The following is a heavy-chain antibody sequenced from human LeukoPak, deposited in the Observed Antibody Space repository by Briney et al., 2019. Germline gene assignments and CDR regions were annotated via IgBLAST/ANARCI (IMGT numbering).Heavy chain of an antibody. CDR1: GFTFSSSP. CDR3: VPHINYSYQY. CDR2: ISSEGHNT. V-gene: IGHV3-64D*06. J-gene: IGHJ4*02. D-gene: IGHD5-18*01. Sequence: GGSLRLSCSASGFTFSSSPMHWVRQAPGKTLEYVSAISSEGHNTYYADSVKGRFTMSRDNSKNTLSLQMSSLRAEDTAVYYCVPHINYSYQYWGRGTQVTVS.